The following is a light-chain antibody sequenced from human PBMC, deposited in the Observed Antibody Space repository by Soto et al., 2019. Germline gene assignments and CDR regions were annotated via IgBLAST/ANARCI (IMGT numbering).Light chain of an antibody. J-gene: IGLJ2*01. CDR3: QAWDGNTVL. V-gene: IGLV3-1*01. CDR2: QNT. Sequence: SYELTQPPSVSVSPGQTVSITCSGDKLGDEYGCWYQQKPGQSPLLVIYQNTQRPSGIPERFSGSNSGNTATLTISGTQAMDEADYYCQAWDGNTVLFGGGTKLTVL. CDR1: KLGDEY.